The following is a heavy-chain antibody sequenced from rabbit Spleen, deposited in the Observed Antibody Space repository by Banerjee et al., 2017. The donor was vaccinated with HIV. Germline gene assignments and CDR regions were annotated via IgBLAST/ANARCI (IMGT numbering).Heavy chain of an antibody. V-gene: IGHV1S40*01. Sequence: VETGGGLVQPGGSLTLSCKASGVSFSGNSYMCWVRQAPGKGLEWIACIDAGGSGFTYFASWAKGRFTISKTSSTTVTLQMTSLTAADTATYFCARDTSSSFSSYGMDLWGPGTLVTVS. CDR1: GVSFSGNSY. CDR2: IDAGGSGFT. J-gene: IGHJ6*01. D-gene: IGHD1-1*01. CDR3: ARDTSSSFSSYGMDL.